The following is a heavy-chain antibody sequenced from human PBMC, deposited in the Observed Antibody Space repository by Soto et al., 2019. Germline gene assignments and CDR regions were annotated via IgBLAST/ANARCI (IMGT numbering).Heavy chain of an antibody. V-gene: IGHV4-59*12. CDR1: GGSISSYY. CDR3: ARDTTRYSSGWFRSGYHFDY. CDR2: IYYGGST. Sequence: SETLSLTCTVSGGSISSYYWSWIRQPPGKGLEWIGYIYYGGSTNYNPSLKSRVTISVDTSKNQFSLKLSSVTAADTAVYYCARDTTRYSSGWFRSGYHFDYWGQGTLVTVSS. J-gene: IGHJ4*02. D-gene: IGHD6-19*01.